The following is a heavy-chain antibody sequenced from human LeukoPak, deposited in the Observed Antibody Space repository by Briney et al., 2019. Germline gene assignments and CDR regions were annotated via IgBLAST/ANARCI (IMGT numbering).Heavy chain of an antibody. CDR2: IKQDGSEK. V-gene: IGHV3-7*01. CDR1: GFTFSSYW. Sequence: AGGSLRLSCAASGFTFSSYWMSWVRQAPGKGLEWVANIKQDGSEKYYVDSVKGRFTISRDNSKNTLYLQMNSLRAEDTAVYYCARDRLVVVAATPWFDPWGQGTLVTVSS. J-gene: IGHJ5*02. D-gene: IGHD2-15*01. CDR3: ARDRLVVVAATPWFDP.